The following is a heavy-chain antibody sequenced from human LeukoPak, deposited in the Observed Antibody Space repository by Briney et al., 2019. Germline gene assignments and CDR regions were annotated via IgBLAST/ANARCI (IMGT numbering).Heavy chain of an antibody. CDR1: GYTFTSYG. J-gene: IGHJ6*03. Sequence: ASVKVSCKASGYTFTSYGISWVRQAPGHGLEWMGWISAYNGNTNYAQKLQGRVTMTTDTSTSTAYMELRSLRSDDTAVYYCARAVLWSGSRYYYYMDVWGKGTTVTVSS. D-gene: IGHD3-3*01. V-gene: IGHV1-18*01. CDR3: ARAVLWSGSRYYYYMDV. CDR2: ISAYNGNT.